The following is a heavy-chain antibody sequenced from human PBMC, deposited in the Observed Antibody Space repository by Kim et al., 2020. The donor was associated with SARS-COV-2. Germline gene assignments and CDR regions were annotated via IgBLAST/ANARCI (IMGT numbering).Heavy chain of an antibody. V-gene: IGHV3-30-3*01. D-gene: IGHD1-1*01. CDR3: ASALQDSRYPDY. CDR1: GFTFSSYA. Sequence: GGSLRLSCAASGFTFSSYAMHWVRQAPGKGLEWVAVISYDGSNKYYADSVKGRFTISRDNSKNTLYLQMNSLRAEDTAVYYCASALQDSRYPDYWGQGTLVTVSS. J-gene: IGHJ4*02. CDR2: ISYDGSNK.